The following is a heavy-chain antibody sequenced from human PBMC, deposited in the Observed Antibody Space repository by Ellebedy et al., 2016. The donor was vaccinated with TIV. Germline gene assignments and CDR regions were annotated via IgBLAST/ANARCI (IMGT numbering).Heavy chain of an antibody. D-gene: IGHD3-10*01. CDR1: GFTFSSYW. Sequence: GGSLRLXCAASGFTFSSYWMTWVRQAPGKGLEWVANIKQDGSEKYYVDSVKGRFTISRDNAKNSLYLQMNSLRAEDTAVYYCARGAPGGPHYFDYWGQGTLVTVSS. V-gene: IGHV3-7*01. CDR2: IKQDGSEK. CDR3: ARGAPGGPHYFDY. J-gene: IGHJ4*02.